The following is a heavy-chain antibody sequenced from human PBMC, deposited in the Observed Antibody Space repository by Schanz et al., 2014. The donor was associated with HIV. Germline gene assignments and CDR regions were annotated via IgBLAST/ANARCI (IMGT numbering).Heavy chain of an antibody. CDR3: ASDPPQNGYNSLDY. CDR2: IVPIFGTP. CDR1: GGTVNRYA. Sequence: QVPLIQSGAEVKKPGSSVKVSCRASGGTVNRYAISWVRQAPGQGLEWMGGIVPIFGTPNYAQNFQGRVTITADESASTAYMELSGLTSGDTAVYYCASDPPQNGYNSLDYWGQGTLVTVSS. D-gene: IGHD5-12*01. J-gene: IGHJ4*02. V-gene: IGHV1-69*01.